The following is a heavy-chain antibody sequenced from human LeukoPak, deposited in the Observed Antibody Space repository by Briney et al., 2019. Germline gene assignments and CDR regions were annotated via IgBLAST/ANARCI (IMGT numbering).Heavy chain of an antibody. V-gene: IGHV1-2*02. Sequence: ASVKVSCKASGYTFNGYYLHWVRQAPGQGLEWMGWINPNSGVTKFAQQFQGRVTMTWDTSVSTAYMELSRLTSDDTAMYYCARFGVVTDDAFDIWGQGTMVTISS. D-gene: IGHD3-3*01. CDR3: ARFGVVTDDAFDI. CDR2: INPNSGVT. J-gene: IGHJ3*02. CDR1: GYTFNGYY.